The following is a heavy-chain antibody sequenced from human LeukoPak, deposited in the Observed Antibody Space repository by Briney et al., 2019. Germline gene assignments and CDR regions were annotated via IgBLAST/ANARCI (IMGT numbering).Heavy chain of an antibody. CDR3: ARDLGYYDSSGYYLGDY. CDR1: GFTFSSYA. CDR2: ISGSGDST. J-gene: IGHJ4*02. D-gene: IGHD3-22*01. V-gene: IGHV3-23*01. Sequence: GGTLRLSCAASGFTFSSYAMSWVRQAPGKGLEWVSAISGSGDSTNYADSVKGRFTISRDNAKNSLYLQMNSLRAEDTAVYYCARDLGYYDSSGYYLGDYWGQGTLVTVSS.